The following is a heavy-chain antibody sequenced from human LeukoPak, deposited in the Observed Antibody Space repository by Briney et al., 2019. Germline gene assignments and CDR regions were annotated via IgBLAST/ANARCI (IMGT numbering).Heavy chain of an antibody. Sequence: GGSLRLSCAASGFTFSNYGMHWVRQASGKGLEWVAVIWYDGSNKYYADSVKGRFTISRDNSKNTLYLQMNSLRAEDTAVYYCAKGFSSLATFFDYWGQGTLVTVSS. J-gene: IGHJ4*02. CDR3: AKGFSSLATFFDY. D-gene: IGHD2-2*01. CDR1: GFTFSNYG. V-gene: IGHV3-33*06. CDR2: IWYDGSNK.